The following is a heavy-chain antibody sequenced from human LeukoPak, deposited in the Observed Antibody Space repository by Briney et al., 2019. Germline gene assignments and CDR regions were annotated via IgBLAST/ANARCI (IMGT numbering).Heavy chain of an antibody. D-gene: IGHD5-18*01. Sequence: PGGSLRLSCAASGFTFSSYAMSWVRQAPGRGLEWVSSITGSGATTYYADSVKGRFTVSRDNSKNTLYLQMNSLSAEDTAVYHCARGATSEDTAIVTGYWGQGTLVTVSS. CDR3: ARGATSEDTAIVTGY. V-gene: IGHV3-23*01. CDR2: ITGSGATT. J-gene: IGHJ4*02. CDR1: GFTFSSYA.